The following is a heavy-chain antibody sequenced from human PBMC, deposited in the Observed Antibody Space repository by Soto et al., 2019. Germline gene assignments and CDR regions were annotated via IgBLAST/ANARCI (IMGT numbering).Heavy chain of an antibody. CDR2: ISGSGGTT. D-gene: IGHD2-21*02. V-gene: IGHV3-23*01. Sequence: EVQLLESGGGLVQPGGSLRLSCAASGFTFSSYAMSWVRQAPGRWLEWVSAISGSGGTTYYGDSVRGRFTVSRDNSRDTLYLQMNSLRADDTALYYCARNCGGDCYTNFDYWGQGTLVTVSS. J-gene: IGHJ4*02. CDR1: GFTFSSYA. CDR3: ARNCGGDCYTNFDY.